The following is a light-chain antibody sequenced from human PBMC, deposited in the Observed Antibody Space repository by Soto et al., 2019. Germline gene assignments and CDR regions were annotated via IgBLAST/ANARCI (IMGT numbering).Light chain of an antibody. CDR2: EAS. J-gene: IGLJ1*01. CDR1: SSDVGSYNL. CDR3: CSYEGSSYV. V-gene: IGLV2-23*01. Sequence: QSALTQPASVSGSPGQSITISVTGTSSDVGSYNLVCWYQQHPGQAPKLLIYEASKRPSGISNRLSGSKSGNTASLTISGFQVEDEADYYCCSYEGSSYVLCTGTKATVL.